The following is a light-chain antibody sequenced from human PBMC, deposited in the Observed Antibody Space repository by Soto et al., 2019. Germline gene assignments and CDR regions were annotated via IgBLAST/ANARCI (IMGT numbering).Light chain of an antibody. CDR2: SDV. J-gene: IGLJ1*01. V-gene: IGLV1-40*01. CDR1: SSNIGAGFG. CDR3: QSYDSGPPESYV. Sequence: QSVLTQPPSVSGAPGQTVTISCTGSSSNIGAGFGVHWYQHLPGTTPKLLIHSDVCRPSGVSARFSAFESGASASLVISGLQPEDEGDYFRQSYDSGPPESYVFGPGTKVTVL.